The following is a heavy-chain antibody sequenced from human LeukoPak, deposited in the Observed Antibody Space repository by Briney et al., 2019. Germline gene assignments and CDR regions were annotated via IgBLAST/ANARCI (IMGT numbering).Heavy chain of an antibody. J-gene: IGHJ6*03. CDR1: GFTFSSYS. D-gene: IGHD1/OR15-1a*01. CDR2: IKQNGSDK. V-gene: IGHV3-7*01. CDR3: ARDNGLNNRYSYYYYMDV. Sequence: GGSLRLSCAASGFTFSSYSMNWVRQAPGKGLEWVANIKQNGSDKYYVDSVKGRFTISRDNAKNSLYLQMNSLRAEDTAVYYCARDNGLNNRYSYYYYMDVWGKGTTVTVSS.